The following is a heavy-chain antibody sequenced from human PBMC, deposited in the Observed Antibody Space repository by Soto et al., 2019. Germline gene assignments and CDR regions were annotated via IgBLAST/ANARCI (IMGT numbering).Heavy chain of an antibody. CDR3: ARARSGFGGAHPPHFDY. V-gene: IGHV1-18*01. Sequence: QVQLVQSGAEVKKPGASVKVSCKASGYSFTSYGISWVRQAPGQGLEWMGWISAYNGNTNYAQKLQGRVTMTTDTSTTTAYMELRSLRSDDTAVYYCARARSGFGGAHPPHFDYWGQGTLVTVSS. CDR1: GYSFTSYG. D-gene: IGHD3-10*01. CDR2: ISAYNGNT. J-gene: IGHJ4*02.